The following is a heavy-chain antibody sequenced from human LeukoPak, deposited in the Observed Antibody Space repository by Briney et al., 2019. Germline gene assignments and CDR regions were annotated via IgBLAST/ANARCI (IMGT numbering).Heavy chain of an antibody. CDR3: AKDGAADDFWSGYYVDS. J-gene: IGHJ4*02. D-gene: IGHD3-3*01. Sequence: GGSLRLSCAASGFTFSNYAMSWVRQAPGKGLEWVSYTSSSSYTYYADSVKGRFTISRDNAKNSLYLQMNSLRAEDTAVYYCAKDGAADDFWSGYYVDSWGQGTLVTVSS. CDR1: GFTFSNYA. CDR2: TSSSSYT. V-gene: IGHV3-21*05.